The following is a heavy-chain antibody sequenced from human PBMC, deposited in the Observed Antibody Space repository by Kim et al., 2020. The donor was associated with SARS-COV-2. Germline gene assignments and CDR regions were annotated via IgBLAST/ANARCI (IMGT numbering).Heavy chain of an antibody. V-gene: IGHV3-21*01. CDR2: ISSSSSYI. D-gene: IGHD3-22*01. J-gene: IGHJ4*02. Sequence: GGSLRLSCAASGFTFSSYSMNWVRQAPGKGLEWVSSISSSSSYIYYADSVKGRFTISRDNAKNSLYLQMNSLRAEDTAVYYCAREGNYYDSSGYLRVWCQGTLVTVSS. CDR3: AREGNYYDSSGYLRV. CDR1: GFTFSSYS.